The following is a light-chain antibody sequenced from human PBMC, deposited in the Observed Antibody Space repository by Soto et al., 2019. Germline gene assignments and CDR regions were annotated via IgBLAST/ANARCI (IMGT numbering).Light chain of an antibody. J-gene: IGKJ4*01. Sequence: EIVLTQSPGTLSLSPGGRATLSCRASRSVSSSFLAWYQQKPGQAPRLLIYGASSRATGIPDRFSGSGSGQDFTLTISRLEPEDFAVYYCQQYGSSPPLLFGGGTKVEIK. CDR1: RSVSSSF. V-gene: IGKV3-20*01. CDR3: QQYGSSPPLL. CDR2: GAS.